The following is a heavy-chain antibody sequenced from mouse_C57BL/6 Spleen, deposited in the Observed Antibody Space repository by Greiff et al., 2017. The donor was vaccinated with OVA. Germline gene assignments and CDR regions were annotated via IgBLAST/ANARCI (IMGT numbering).Heavy chain of an antibody. V-gene: IGHV1-69*01. J-gene: IGHJ3*01. CDR1: GYTFTSYW. D-gene: IGHD3-2*02. CDR2: IDPSDSYT. Sequence: QVQLQQSGAELVMPGASVKLSCKASGYTFTSYWMPWVKQRPGQGLEWIGEIDPSDSYTNYNQKFKGKSTLTVDNSSSTAYRQLSSLTSEDSAVYYCARDSSGRWFAYWGQGTLVTVSA. CDR3: ARDSSGRWFAY.